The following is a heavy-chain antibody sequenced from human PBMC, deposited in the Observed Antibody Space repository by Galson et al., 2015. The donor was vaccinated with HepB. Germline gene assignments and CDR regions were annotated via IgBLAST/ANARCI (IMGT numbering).Heavy chain of an antibody. CDR1: GFTFSDYW. J-gene: IGHJ4*02. V-gene: IGHV3-74*01. Sequence: SLRLSCAASGFTFSDYWMHWVCQVPGKELVWVSRINTDGTIIHYADSVKGRFTISRDNAKNTVYLQMNSLRAEDTAVYYCARDNKWEPDYWGQGTLVTVSS. D-gene: IGHD1-26*01. CDR3: ARDNKWEPDY. CDR2: INTDGTII.